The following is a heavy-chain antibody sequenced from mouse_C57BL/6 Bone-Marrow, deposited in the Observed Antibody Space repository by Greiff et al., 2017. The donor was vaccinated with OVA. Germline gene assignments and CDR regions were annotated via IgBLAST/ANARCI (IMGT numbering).Heavy chain of an antibody. J-gene: IGHJ2*01. V-gene: IGHV1-64*01. CDR3: ARERSDSSGYVDY. CDR1: GYTFTSYW. D-gene: IGHD3-2*02. CDR2: IHPNSGST. Sequence: QVQLQQPGAELVKPGASVKLSCKASGYTFTSYWMHWVKQRPGHGLEWIGMIHPNSGSTNYNEKFKSKATLTVDKSSSTAYMQLSSLTSEDSAVYYCARERSDSSGYVDYWGQGTTLTVSS.